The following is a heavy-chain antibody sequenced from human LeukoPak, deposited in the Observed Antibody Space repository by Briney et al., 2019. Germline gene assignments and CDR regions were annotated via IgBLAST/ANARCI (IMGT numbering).Heavy chain of an antibody. CDR3: ARDGLQGFRYFDWLPNPTPGAFDI. J-gene: IGHJ3*02. CDR2: ISSSSSTI. CDR1: GFTFSSYE. D-gene: IGHD3-9*01. V-gene: IGHV3-48*03. Sequence: PGGSLRLSCAAPGFTFSSYEMNWVRQAPGKGLEWVSYISSSSSTIYYADSVKGRFTISRDNAKNSLYLQMNSLRAEDTAVYYCARDGLQGFRYFDWLPNPTPGAFDIWGQGTMVTVSS.